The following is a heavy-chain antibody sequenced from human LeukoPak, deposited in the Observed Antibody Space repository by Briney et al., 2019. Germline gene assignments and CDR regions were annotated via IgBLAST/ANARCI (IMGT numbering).Heavy chain of an antibody. D-gene: IGHD3-16*02. J-gene: IGHJ6*03. CDR2: MNPNSGNT. CDR3: ARGQVMITFGGVIVTDYYYMDV. V-gene: IGHV1-8*02. Sequence: ASVKVSCKASGYTFTAYYLHWVRQAPGQGLEWMGWMNPNSGNTGYAQKFQGRVTMTRNTSISTAYMELSSLRSEDTAVYYCARGQVMITFGGVIVTDYYYMDVWGKGTTVTVSS. CDR1: GYTFTAYY.